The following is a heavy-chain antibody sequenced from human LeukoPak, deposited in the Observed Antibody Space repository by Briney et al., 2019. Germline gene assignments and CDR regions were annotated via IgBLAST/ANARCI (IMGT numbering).Heavy chain of an antibody. Sequence: GGSLRLSCAASGFTFSSYSMNWVRQAPGKGLEWVSSISSSSSYIYYADSVKGRFTISRDNAKNSLYLQMNSLRAEDTAVYYCARISDGYRREMSFDYWGQGTLVTVSS. CDR3: ARISDGYRREMSFDY. J-gene: IGHJ4*02. CDR1: GFTFSSYS. CDR2: ISSSSSYI. D-gene: IGHD5-24*01. V-gene: IGHV3-21*01.